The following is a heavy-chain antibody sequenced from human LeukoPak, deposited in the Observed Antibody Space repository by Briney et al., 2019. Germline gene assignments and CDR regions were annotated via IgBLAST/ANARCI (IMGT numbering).Heavy chain of an antibody. CDR1: GYTFTRYA. CDR2: INTNTGNP. J-gene: IGHJ4*02. Sequence: GASVKVSFKASGYTFTRYALNWVRQAHGQGLDWMGWINTNTGNPTYAQGFTGRFVFTLDTSVSTAYLQMSSLKAEETAVYYCARFTVTTPYYFDYWGQGTLVTVSS. D-gene: IGHD4-17*01. V-gene: IGHV7-4-1*02. CDR3: ARFTVTTPYYFDY.